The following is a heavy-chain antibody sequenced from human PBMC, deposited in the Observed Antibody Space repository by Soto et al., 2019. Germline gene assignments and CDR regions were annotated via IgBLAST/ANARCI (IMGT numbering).Heavy chain of an antibody. J-gene: IGHJ3*02. CDR2: IYPRDSDT. V-gene: IGHV5-51*01. D-gene: IGHD2-2*01. CDR1: GYSFTTYW. Sequence: PXESLKLSCKCSGYSFTTYWSGWVLPMPGKGLEWMGIIYPRDSDTKYSPSFQGLVTISADKSITTAYLQWNSLKASDTAMYYCARHYGQHDAFDIWGQGTMVTVSS. CDR3: ARHYGQHDAFDI.